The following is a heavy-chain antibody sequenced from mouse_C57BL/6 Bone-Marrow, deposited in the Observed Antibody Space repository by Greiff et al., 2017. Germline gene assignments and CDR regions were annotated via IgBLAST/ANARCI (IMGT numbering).Heavy chain of an antibody. CDR2: IDPENGDT. J-gene: IGHJ4*01. Sequence: EVQLQQSGAELVRPGASVKLSCTASGFNIKDDYMHWVKQRPEQGLEWIGWIDPENGDTEYASKFQGKATITADPSSNTAYLQLSSLTSEDTAVYYCTTVEATVVGNYYAMDYWGQGTSVTVSS. CDR3: TTVEATVVGNYYAMDY. CDR1: GFNIKDDY. D-gene: IGHD1-1*01. V-gene: IGHV14-4*01.